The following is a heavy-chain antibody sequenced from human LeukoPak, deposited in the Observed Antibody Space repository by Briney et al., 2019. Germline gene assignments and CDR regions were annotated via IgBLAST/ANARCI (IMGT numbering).Heavy chain of an antibody. V-gene: IGHV3-7*01. Sequence: GGSLRLSCAAPGFTFSSYWMSWVRQSPGKGLEWVANINQDGSEKYYVDSVKGRFTISRDNAKNSLYLQMNSLRAEDTAVYYCARDDDWNYEDYWGQGTLVTVSS. D-gene: IGHD1-7*01. CDR1: GFTFSSYW. CDR2: INQDGSEK. J-gene: IGHJ4*02. CDR3: ARDDDWNYEDY.